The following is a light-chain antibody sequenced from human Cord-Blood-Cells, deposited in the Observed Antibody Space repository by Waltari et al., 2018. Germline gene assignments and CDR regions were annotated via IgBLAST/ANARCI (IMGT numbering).Light chain of an antibody. V-gene: IGLV2-14*01. CDR1: SSDVGGYNY. CDR3: SSYTSSSTWV. Sequence: QSALTQPASVSGSPGQSITISFTGTSSDVGGYNYFSWYQQHPGKAPKLMIYDVSKRPPGVSNRFSGSKSGNTASLTISGLQAEDEADYYCSSYTSSSTWVFGGGTKLTVL. CDR2: DVS. J-gene: IGLJ3*02.